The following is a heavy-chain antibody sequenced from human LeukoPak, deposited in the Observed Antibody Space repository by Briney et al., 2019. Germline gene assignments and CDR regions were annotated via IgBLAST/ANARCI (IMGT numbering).Heavy chain of an antibody. V-gene: IGHV1-18*01. CDR2: ASAYNGNT. CDR1: GYTFTSYG. D-gene: IGHD3-16*02. J-gene: IGHJ4*02. Sequence: ASVKVSCKASGYTFTSYGISWVRQAPGQGLEWMGWASAYNGNTNYAQKLQGRVTMTTDTSTSTAYMELRSLRSDDTAVYYCARDTPFTYVWGSYRYGERNGYWGQGTLVTVSS. CDR3: ARDTPFTYVWGSYRYGERNGY.